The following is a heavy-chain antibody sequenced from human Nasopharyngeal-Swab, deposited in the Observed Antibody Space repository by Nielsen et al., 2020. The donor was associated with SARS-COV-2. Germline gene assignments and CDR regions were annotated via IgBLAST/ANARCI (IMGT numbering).Heavy chain of an antibody. J-gene: IGHJ4*02. Sequence: GGSLTLSCAASAFTFSGYWMNWVRQAPGQGLEWVASIKQDGSEKYYVDSVKGRFTISRDNAKNSLYLQMNSLRVEDTAVYYCARVPGGYDSSGYYFDQWGQGTLVTVSS. CDR2: IKQDGSEK. CDR1: AFTFSGYW. D-gene: IGHD3-22*01. CDR3: ARVPGGYDSSGYYFDQ. V-gene: IGHV3-7*01.